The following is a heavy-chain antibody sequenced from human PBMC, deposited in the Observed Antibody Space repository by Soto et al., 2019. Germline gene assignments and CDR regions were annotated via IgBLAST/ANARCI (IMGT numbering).Heavy chain of an antibody. CDR2: ISAYNGNT. Sequence: ASVKVSCKASGYTFTSYGISWVRQAPGQGLEWMGWISAYNGNTNYAQKLQGRVTMTKDTSTSTAYMELRSLRSDDTAVYYCASPPGYCSGGSCYLTYWGQGTLVTVSS. CDR3: ASPPGYCSGGSCYLTY. J-gene: IGHJ4*02. V-gene: IGHV1-18*01. D-gene: IGHD2-15*01. CDR1: GYTFTSYG.